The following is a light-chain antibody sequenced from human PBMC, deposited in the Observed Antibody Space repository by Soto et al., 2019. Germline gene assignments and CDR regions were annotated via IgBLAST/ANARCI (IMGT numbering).Light chain of an antibody. J-gene: IGLJ2*01. Sequence: QSALPQPASVSGSPGPAITISCTGTSSDVGSYNLVSWYQQHPGKAPKLMIYEGSKRPSGVSNRFSGSKSGNTASLTISVLQAEDEADYDCCSYAGSSTYVVFGGGTQLTVL. CDR2: EGS. V-gene: IGLV2-23*01. CDR1: SSDVGSYNL. CDR3: CSYAGSSTYVV.